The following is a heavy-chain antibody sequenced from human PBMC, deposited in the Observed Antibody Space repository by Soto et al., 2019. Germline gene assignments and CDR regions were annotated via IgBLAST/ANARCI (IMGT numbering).Heavy chain of an antibody. V-gene: IGHV1-69*01. Sequence: QVQLEQSAVEVKQPGSSLKIPCKASGGAVSWVRQAPGQGFEWLAGVVPTFGTIKYGQKFPDRLTITAQYMSLTRLRPGDTGVVFCAASRSDPRDMYFGSWSSLDYWGQGTLV. D-gene: IGHD3-10*01. CDR2: VVPTFGTI. CDR3: AASRSDPRDMYFGSWSSLDY. J-gene: IGHJ4*02. CDR1: GGAVS.